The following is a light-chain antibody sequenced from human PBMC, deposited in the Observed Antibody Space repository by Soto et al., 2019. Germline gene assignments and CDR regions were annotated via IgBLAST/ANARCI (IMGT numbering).Light chain of an antibody. V-gene: IGKV1-5*03. Sequence: DIQMTQSPSTLSASVGDRVTITCRASQSISRWLAWYQQKPGKAPKLLIYKATNLESGVPSRFTGSVSGTEFTLTISSLQPDDFATYYCQHYDSDPTWTFGQGTKVEIK. CDR2: KAT. CDR3: QHYDSDPTWT. J-gene: IGKJ1*01. CDR1: QSISRW.